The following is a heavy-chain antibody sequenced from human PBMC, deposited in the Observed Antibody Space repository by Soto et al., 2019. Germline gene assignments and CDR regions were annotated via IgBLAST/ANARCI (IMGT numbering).Heavy chain of an antibody. J-gene: IGHJ4*02. Sequence: GGSLRLSCAASGLTLSSNGMHWVRQAPGKGLEWVAFISYDGSNKYYADSVKGRFTISRDNSKNTLYLQMNSLRAEDTAVYYCAKDGLSWDSSGPPGDLSPPHYWGQGTLVT. V-gene: IGHV3-30*02. CDR1: GLTLSSNG. CDR3: AKDGLSWDSSGPPGDLSPPHY. CDR2: ISYDGSNK. D-gene: IGHD3-22*01.